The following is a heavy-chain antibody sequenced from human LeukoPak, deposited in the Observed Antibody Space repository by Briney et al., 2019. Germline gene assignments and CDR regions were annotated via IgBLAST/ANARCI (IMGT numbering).Heavy chain of an antibody. J-gene: IGHJ4*02. Sequence: GRSLRLSCAVSGFSFRDFGFHWVRQAPGKGLEWVAVTWFDGSQKYYADSVKGRFTISRDNSKNTLYLEMNSLRVEDTAVYYCAKWEGTRRFYFGYWGQGALVTVSS. V-gene: IGHV3-33*06. CDR3: AKWEGTRRFYFGY. CDR2: TWFDGSQK. D-gene: IGHD1-26*01. CDR1: GFSFRDFG.